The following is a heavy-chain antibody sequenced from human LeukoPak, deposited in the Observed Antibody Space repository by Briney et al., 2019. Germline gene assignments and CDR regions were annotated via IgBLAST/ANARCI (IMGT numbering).Heavy chain of an antibody. V-gene: IGHV4-61*02. CDR1: GGSISSSSYY. CDR2: IYTSGST. CDR3: ARHRGVILDY. Sequence: SETLSLTCTVSGGSISSSSYYWSWIRQPAGKGLEWIGRIYTSGSTNYNPSLKSRVTISVDTSKNQFSLKLSSVTAADTAVYYCARHRGVILDYWGQGTLVTVSS. D-gene: IGHD3-16*02. J-gene: IGHJ4*02.